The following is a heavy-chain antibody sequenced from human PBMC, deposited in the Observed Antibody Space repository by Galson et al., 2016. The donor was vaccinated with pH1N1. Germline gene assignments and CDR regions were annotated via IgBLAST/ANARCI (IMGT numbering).Heavy chain of an antibody. V-gene: IGHV3-30*02. CDR1: GFTFRRYG. Sequence: SLRLSCAVSGFTFRRYGLHWVRQAPGMGLEWLTFIRPDGSAKFYADSLKGRFSISRDNSKTVLYMEMNSLRPVDTAVYYCAKDVSGELIPSRIDLWGQGTLVTVSS. J-gene: IGHJ5*02. CDR2: IRPDGSAK. D-gene: IGHD3-10*02. CDR3: AKDVSGELIPSRIDL.